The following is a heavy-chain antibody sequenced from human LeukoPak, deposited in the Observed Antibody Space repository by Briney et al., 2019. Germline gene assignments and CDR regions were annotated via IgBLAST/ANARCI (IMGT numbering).Heavy chain of an antibody. V-gene: IGHV3-30*04. CDR3: ASDSAWNLHGGYLDH. CDR1: GFSFYNLA. CDR2: ISHDGNSR. Sequence: GGSLRPSCATSGFSFYNLAFHWVRQAPGKGLEWVSLISHDGNSRKYADSVKGRFIVSRDNSKNTLYLQMNSLRSEDTAVYYCASDSAWNLHGGYLDHWGQGTLVSVSS. J-gene: IGHJ4*02. D-gene: IGHD2-15*01.